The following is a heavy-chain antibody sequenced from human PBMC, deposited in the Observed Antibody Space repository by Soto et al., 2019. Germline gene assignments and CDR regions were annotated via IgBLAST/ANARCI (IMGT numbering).Heavy chain of an antibody. CDR3: ARGYPSEVAVAGLFDY. Sequence: SETLSLTCAVYGGSFSGYYWSWIRQPPGKGLEWIGEINHSGSTNYNPSLKSRVTISVDTSKNQFSLKLSSVTAADTAVYYCARGYPSEVAVAGLFDYWGQGTLVTVSS. CDR2: INHSGST. D-gene: IGHD6-19*01. J-gene: IGHJ4*02. V-gene: IGHV4-34*01. CDR1: GGSFSGYY.